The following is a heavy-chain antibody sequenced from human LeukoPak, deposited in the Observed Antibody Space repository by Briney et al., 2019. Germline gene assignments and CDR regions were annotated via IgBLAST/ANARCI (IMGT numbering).Heavy chain of an antibody. J-gene: IGHJ5*02. Sequence: GGTLRLSCAASGFTFTDYYMSWIGQAPGKGLEGISYISDSGGTIHYADSVKGRFTISRDNAKNSLYLQTNRLRAEDTAVYYCARGAGPLFDPWGQGTLVTVSS. V-gene: IGHV3-11*01. CDR2: ISDSGGTI. CDR3: ARGAGPLFDP. CDR1: GFTFTDYY.